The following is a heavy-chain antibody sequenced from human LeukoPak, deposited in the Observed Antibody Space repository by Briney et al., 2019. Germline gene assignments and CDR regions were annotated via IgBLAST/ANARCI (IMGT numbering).Heavy chain of an antibody. V-gene: IGHV1-18*01. J-gene: IGHJ4*02. CDR3: ARLKYYYDSSGYYYPDY. D-gene: IGHD3-22*01. Sequence: ASVKVSCKASGYTFTSYGISWVRQAPGQGLEWMGWISAYNGNTNYAQKLQGRVTMTTHTSTSTAYMELRSLRSDDTAVYYCARLKYYYDSSGYYYPDYWGQGTLVTVSS. CDR2: ISAYNGNT. CDR1: GYTFTSYG.